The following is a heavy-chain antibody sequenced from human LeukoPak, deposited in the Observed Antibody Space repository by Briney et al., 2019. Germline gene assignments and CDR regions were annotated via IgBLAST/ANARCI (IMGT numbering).Heavy chain of an antibody. Sequence: PGGSLRLSCTVSGFTLSSYEMSWIRQAPGKGLEWVSSISTSSSYIYYADSVKGRFTISRDNSKNTVYLQMNSVRAEDTAVYYCARGAARMVEMATIISFEYWGQGTLVTVSS. CDR2: ISTSSSYI. J-gene: IGHJ4*02. CDR3: ARGAARMVEMATIISFEY. CDR1: GFTLSSYE. D-gene: IGHD5-24*01. V-gene: IGHV3-21*01.